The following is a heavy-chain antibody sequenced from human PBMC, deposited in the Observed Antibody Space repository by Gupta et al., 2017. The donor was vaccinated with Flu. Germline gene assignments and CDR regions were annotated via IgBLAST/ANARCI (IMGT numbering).Heavy chain of an antibody. D-gene: IGHD1-14*01. CDR2: ISSSGSTI. CDR3: SRNRAGPDYYYYYGMDV. Sequence: EVQLVESGGGLVQTGGSLRISCAAQGFTFRSYEMNWVRKDTGKGLEWVSYISSSGSTIYYADSVKGRFTISRDNAKNSLCLQMSSLRPDDTAVYYCSRNRAGPDYYYYYGMDVWGQGTTITVSS. CDR1: GFTFRSYE. V-gene: IGHV3-48*03. J-gene: IGHJ6*02.